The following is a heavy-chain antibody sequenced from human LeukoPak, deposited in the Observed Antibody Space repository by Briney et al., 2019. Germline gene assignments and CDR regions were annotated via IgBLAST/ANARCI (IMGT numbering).Heavy chain of an antibody. V-gene: IGHV4-61*02. CDR2: IYTSGST. Sequence: SQTLSLTCTVSGGSISSGSYYWSWIRQPAGKGPEWIGRIYTSGSTNYNPSLKSRVTISVDTSKNQFSLKLSSVTAADTAVYYCARASKDYYDSSGYIGYWGQGTLVTVSS. D-gene: IGHD3-22*01. CDR3: ARASKDYYDSSGYIGY. CDR1: GGSISSGSYY. J-gene: IGHJ4*02.